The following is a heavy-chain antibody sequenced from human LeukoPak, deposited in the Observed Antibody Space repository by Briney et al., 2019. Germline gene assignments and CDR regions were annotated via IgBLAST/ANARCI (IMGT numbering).Heavy chain of an antibody. Sequence: ASVKVSCKASGYTFISYDINWVRQATGQGLEWMGWMNPNSGITGYTQKFQGRVSMTRNTSISTAYMELNSLKSEDTAVYYCARGHYYFDSNGRTPFDYWGQGTLVTVSS. CDR1: GYTFISYD. CDR2: MNPNSGIT. V-gene: IGHV1-8*01. J-gene: IGHJ4*02. D-gene: IGHD3-22*01. CDR3: ARGHYYFDSNGRTPFDY.